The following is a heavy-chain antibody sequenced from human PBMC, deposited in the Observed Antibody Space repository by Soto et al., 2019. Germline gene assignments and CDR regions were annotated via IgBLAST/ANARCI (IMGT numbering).Heavy chain of an antibody. Sequence: SETLSLTCAVYGGSFSGYYWSWIRQPPGKGLEWIGEINHSGSTNYNPSLKSRVTISVDTSKNQFSLKLSSVTAADTAVYYCARGRTYYGSGSYYLGWGQGTLVTVSS. CDR2: INHSGST. J-gene: IGHJ4*02. CDR3: ARGRTYYGSGSYYLG. CDR1: GGSFSGYY. D-gene: IGHD3-10*01. V-gene: IGHV4-34*01.